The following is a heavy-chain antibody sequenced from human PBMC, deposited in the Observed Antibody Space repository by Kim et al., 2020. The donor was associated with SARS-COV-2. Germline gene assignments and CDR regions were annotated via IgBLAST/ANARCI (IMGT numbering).Heavy chain of an antibody. CDR2: T. V-gene: IGHV1-24*01. D-gene: IGHD1-20*01. J-gene: IGHJ4*02. CDR3: AISITGTGEFDY. Sequence: TNYAQKFQGRVTMTEDTSTDTAYMELSSLRSEDTAVYYCAISITGTGEFDYWGQGTLVTVSS.